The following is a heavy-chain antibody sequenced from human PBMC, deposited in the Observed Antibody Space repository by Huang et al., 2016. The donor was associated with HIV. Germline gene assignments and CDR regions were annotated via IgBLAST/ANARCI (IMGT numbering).Heavy chain of an antibody. J-gene: IGHJ5*02. CDR2: IYYSGRT. CDR3: ASASIAARRWFDP. D-gene: IGHD6-6*01. Sequence: QVQLQESGPGLVKPSETLSLTCTVSGGSMSSYYWSWIRQPPGKGLEWIGYIYYSGRTNYNPSRKRRVTISVDTSKNQFSLRLSSVTAADTAVYYCASASIAARRWFDPWGQGSLVTVSS. V-gene: IGHV4-59*01. CDR1: GGSMSSYY.